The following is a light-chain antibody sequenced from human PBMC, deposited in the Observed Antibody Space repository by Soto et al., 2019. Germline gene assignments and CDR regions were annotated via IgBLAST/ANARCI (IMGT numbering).Light chain of an antibody. J-gene: IGKJ1*01. Sequence: DPQMTQSPSSLSASVGDRVTITCRASQSISTYLHWYQHKPGKSPKLLIYTASSLQSGVPARFSGSGSGTDFTLTISSLQPEDFATYYCQQTYSTPQTFGQGTKVEIK. CDR2: TAS. V-gene: IGKV1-39*01. CDR3: QQTYSTPQT. CDR1: QSISTY.